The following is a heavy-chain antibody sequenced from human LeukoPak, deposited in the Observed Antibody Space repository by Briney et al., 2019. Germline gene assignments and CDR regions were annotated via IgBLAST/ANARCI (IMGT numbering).Heavy chain of an antibody. CDR2: IYTSGST. D-gene: IGHD3-3*01. V-gene: IGHV4-4*07. Sequence: KPTETLSLTCTVSGGSISSYYWSWIRQAAGKGLEWIGRIYTSGSTNYNPSLKSRVTMSVDTSKNQFSLKLSSVTAADTAVYYCARDRDTYYDFWSGYPHNWFDPWGQGTLVTVSS. J-gene: IGHJ5*02. CDR1: GGSISSYY. CDR3: ARDRDTYYDFWSGYPHNWFDP.